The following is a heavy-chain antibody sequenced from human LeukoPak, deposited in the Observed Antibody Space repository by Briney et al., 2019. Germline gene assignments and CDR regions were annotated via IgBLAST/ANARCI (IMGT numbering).Heavy chain of an antibody. CDR2: ISAYNDNT. CDR1: GYTFTSYG. CDR3: ARVHYDILTGYSYFDY. Sequence: ASVKASCKASGYTFTSYGISWVRQAPGQGLEWMGWISAYNDNTNYAQKLQGRVTMTTDTSTSTAYMELRSLRSDDTAVYYCARVHYDILTGYSYFDYWGQGTLVTVSS. J-gene: IGHJ4*02. V-gene: IGHV1-18*01. D-gene: IGHD3-9*01.